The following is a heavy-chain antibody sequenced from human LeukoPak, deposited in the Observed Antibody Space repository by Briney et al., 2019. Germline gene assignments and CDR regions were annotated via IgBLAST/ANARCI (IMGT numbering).Heavy chain of an antibody. CDR3: ARGVVDYSTRSGYLSH. D-gene: IGHD3-22*01. CDR2: IYSGGSA. Sequence: PSETLSLTCAVYSGSFNDYCWIWLRQPPRRGLEWLGEIYSGGSANYDPSLKGRLAISVDPSKSQFSLKLSSLTAADTAVYFCARGVVDYSTRSGYLSHWGQGTLVTVSS. V-gene: IGHV4-34*01. CDR1: SGSFNDYC. J-gene: IGHJ4*02.